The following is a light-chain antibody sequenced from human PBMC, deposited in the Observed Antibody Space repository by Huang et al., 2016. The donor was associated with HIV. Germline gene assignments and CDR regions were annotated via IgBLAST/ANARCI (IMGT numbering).Light chain of an antibody. V-gene: IGKV2-29*02. J-gene: IGKJ2*01. CDR3: MQGKQLPYT. Sequence: DIVMTQTPLSLSVTPGQPASISCKSSQGLLYREQFYLYWYLQKPGQSPLLLIYELSNRFSGVPDRFSGSGSPTDFTLKISRVETEDVGVYYCMQGKQLPYTFGQGTRLEIK. CDR2: ELS. CDR1: QGLLYREQFY.